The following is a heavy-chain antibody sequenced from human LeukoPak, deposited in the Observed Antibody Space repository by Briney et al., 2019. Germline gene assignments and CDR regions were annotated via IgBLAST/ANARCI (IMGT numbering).Heavy chain of an antibody. CDR2: ISYDGSNK. Sequence: GGSLRLSCAASGFTFSSYGMHWVRHAPGKGLEWVAVISYDGSNKYYADSVKGRFTISRDNSKNTLYLQMNSLRAEDAAVYYCAKGSPEWIQLWLPHFDYWGQGTLVTVSS. J-gene: IGHJ4*02. V-gene: IGHV3-30*18. D-gene: IGHD5-18*01. CDR1: GFTFSSYG. CDR3: AKGSPEWIQLWLPHFDY.